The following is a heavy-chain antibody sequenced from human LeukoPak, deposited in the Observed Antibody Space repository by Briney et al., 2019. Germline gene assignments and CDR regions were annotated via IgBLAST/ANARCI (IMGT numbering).Heavy chain of an antibody. J-gene: IGHJ4*02. V-gene: IGHV3-23*01. Sequence: PGGSLRLSCAASGFTFSGYAMSWVRQAPGKGLEWVSAISGSGGSTYYADSVKGRFTISRDNSKNTLYLQMNSLRAEDTAVYYCAKVLDDYVWGSYSGYFDYWGQGTLVTVSS. CDR1: GFTFSGYA. CDR2: ISGSGGST. D-gene: IGHD3-16*01. CDR3: AKVLDDYVWGSYSGYFDY.